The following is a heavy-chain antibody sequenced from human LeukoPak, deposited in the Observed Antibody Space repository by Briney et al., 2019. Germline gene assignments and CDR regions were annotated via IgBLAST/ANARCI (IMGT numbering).Heavy chain of an antibody. CDR1: GFTFSSYG. Sequence: GGSLRLSCVASGFTFSSYGMHWVRQAPGKGLEWVAVIWYDGSNKYYADSVKGRFTISGDNSKNTLYPQMNSLRAEDTAVYYCARDPLGTRPGFDYWGQGTLVTVSS. CDR2: IWYDGSNK. CDR3: ARDPLGTRPGFDY. V-gene: IGHV3-30*19. D-gene: IGHD1-1*01. J-gene: IGHJ4*02.